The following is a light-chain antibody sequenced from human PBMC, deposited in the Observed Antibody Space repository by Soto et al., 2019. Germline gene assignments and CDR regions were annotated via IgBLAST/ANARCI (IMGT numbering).Light chain of an antibody. CDR3: YQRSNWPRT. CDR2: DAS. V-gene: IGKV3-11*01. CDR1: QSVSTY. Sequence: EIVLTQSPATLSLSPGERATLSCRASQSVSTYLAWYQQKPGQAPRLLIYDASNRATGIPARFSGSGSGTDFTLSISSLEPEDFAVYYCYQRSNWPRTFGQGTKVEIK. J-gene: IGKJ1*01.